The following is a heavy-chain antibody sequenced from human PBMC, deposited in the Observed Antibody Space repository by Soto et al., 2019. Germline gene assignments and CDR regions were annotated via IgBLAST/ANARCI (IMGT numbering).Heavy chain of an antibody. Sequence: EVQLVESGGGLVQPGGSLRLSCAASGFTFSGYSMNWVRQAPGKGLEWVSYISSSSSTIYYADSVKGRFTISRDNAKNSLYLQMNSLRAEDTAVYSFARANDYGSPGDFDYWGQGTLVTVSS. V-gene: IGHV3-48*01. CDR2: ISSSSSTI. J-gene: IGHJ4*02. D-gene: IGHD3-10*01. CDR1: GFTFSGYS. CDR3: ARANDYGSPGDFDY.